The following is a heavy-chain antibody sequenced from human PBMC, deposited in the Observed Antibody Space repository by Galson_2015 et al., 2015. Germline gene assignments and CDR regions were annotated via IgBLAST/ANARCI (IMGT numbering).Heavy chain of an antibody. D-gene: IGHD2-15*01. Sequence: YISYADSVKGRFAVSRDNAKNSLFLQMNSLRDDDTAVYYCARVGCSGGSCYPGDFQHWGQGTVVTVSS. V-gene: IGHV3-21*01. CDR2: YI. CDR3: ARVGCSGGSCYPGDFQH. J-gene: IGHJ1*01.